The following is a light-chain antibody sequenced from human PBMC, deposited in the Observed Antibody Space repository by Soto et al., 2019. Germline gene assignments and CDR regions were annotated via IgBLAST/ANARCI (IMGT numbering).Light chain of an antibody. CDR3: QHSDRSPYT. V-gene: IGKV1-39*01. CDR1: QSINIY. J-gene: IGKJ2*01. CDR2: GAS. Sequence: IQMTQSPSSLSASVGDRVTVTCRASQSINIYLNWYQQKPGKAPTLLIYGASNLQSGVPSRFSGGGSRTDFTLTISSLQAEDFATYYCQHSDRSPYTLGQWTRLEIK.